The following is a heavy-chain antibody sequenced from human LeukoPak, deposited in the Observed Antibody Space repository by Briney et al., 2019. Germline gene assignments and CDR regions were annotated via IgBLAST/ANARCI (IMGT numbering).Heavy chain of an antibody. Sequence: SETLSLTYAIYGGSFSAYYWSWVRQPPGKGLEWIGEVHQSEGTNYNPSLQSRVTISLDTSKNQFSLRLTSVTAADTAVYYCARDLSGSWTGNYWSQGTLVTVSS. CDR2: VHQSEGT. V-gene: IGHV4-34*01. CDR1: GGSFSAYY. D-gene: IGHD2-15*01. CDR3: ARDLSGSWTGNY. J-gene: IGHJ4*02.